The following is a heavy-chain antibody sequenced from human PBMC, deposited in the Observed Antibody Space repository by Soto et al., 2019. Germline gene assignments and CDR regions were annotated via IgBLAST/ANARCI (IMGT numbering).Heavy chain of an antibody. J-gene: IGHJ6*03. Sequence: SLRLSCAASGFTFSSYAMSWVRQAPGKGLEWVSAISGSGGSTYYADSVKSRFTISRDNSKNTLYLQMNSLRAEDTAVYYCAKADTVIEDMDVWGKGTTVTVSS. CDR2: ISGSGGST. V-gene: IGHV3-23*01. CDR3: AKADTVIEDMDV. CDR1: GFTFSSYA. D-gene: IGHD3-16*02.